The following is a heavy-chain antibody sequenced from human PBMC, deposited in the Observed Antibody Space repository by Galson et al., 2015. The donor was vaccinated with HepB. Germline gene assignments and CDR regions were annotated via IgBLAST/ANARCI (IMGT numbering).Heavy chain of an antibody. J-gene: IGHJ4*02. V-gene: IGHV1-2*06. CDR1: GGTFSSYA. Sequence: SVKVSCKASGGTFSSYAISRVRQAPGQGLEWMGRINPNSGGTNYAQKFQGRVTMTRDTSISTAYMELSRLRSDDTAVYYCARGEYSSSSGADYWGQGTLVTVSS. D-gene: IGHD6-6*01. CDR2: INPNSGGT. CDR3: ARGEYSSSSGADY.